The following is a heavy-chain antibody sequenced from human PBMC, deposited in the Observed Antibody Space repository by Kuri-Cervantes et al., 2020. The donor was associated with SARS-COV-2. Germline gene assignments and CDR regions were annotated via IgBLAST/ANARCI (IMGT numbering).Heavy chain of an antibody. V-gene: IGHV5-10-1*01. Sequence: GGSLRLSCKDSGYSFTTYWIIWVRQMPGKGLEWMGRIDPSDSYTNYSPSFQGHVTISADKSISTAYLQWSSLKASDTAMYYCARWEIRFLGSWFDPWGQGTLVTVSS. CDR3: ARWEIRFLGSWFDP. CDR1: GYSFTTYW. J-gene: IGHJ5*02. D-gene: IGHD3-3*01. CDR2: IDPSDSYT.